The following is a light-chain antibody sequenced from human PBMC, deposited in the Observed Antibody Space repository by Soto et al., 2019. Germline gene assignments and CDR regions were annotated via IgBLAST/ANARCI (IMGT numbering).Light chain of an antibody. J-gene: IGLJ1*01. CDR1: SSNIGSNA. V-gene: IGLV1-44*01. CDR3: AAWYGSLNAYV. Sequence: QSVLTQPPSASGTPGQRVTISCSGSSSNIGSNAVNWYQQFPGTAPKLLIYTDNQRPSGVPDRFSGSKSGTSASLAISGLQSDDEAADYCAAWYGSLNAYVFGAGTKVTVL. CDR2: TDN.